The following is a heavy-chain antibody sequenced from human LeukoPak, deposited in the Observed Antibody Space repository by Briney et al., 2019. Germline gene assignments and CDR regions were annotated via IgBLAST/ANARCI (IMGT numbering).Heavy chain of an antibody. J-gene: IGHJ6*03. CDR3: ARVITEWELPPAYYYYYMDV. D-gene: IGHD1-26*01. CDR2: IKQDGSEK. V-gene: IGHV3-7*01. Sequence: GSLRLSCAASGFTFSSYWMSWVRQAPGKGLEWVANIKQDGSEKYYVDSVKGRFTISRDNAKNSLYLQMNSLRAEDTAVYYCARVITEWELPPAYYYYYMDVWGKGTTVTVSS. CDR1: GFTFSSYW.